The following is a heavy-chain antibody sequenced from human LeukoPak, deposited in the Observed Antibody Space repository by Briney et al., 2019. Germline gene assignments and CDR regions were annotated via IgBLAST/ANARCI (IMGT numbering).Heavy chain of an antibody. D-gene: IGHD2-21*02. CDR2: IYTGGTT. Sequence: GGSLRLSCAASGFTVSSIYMSWIRQAPGKGLEWVSLIYTGGTTYYADSVKGRFTISRDNSKNTVYLQMNSLRAGDTAVYYCARCRGDCPIDYWSQGTLVTVSS. J-gene: IGHJ4*02. CDR1: GFTVSSIY. V-gene: IGHV3-53*01. CDR3: ARCRGDCPIDY.